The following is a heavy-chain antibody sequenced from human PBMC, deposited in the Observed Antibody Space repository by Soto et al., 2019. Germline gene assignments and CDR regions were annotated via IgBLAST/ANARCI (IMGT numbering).Heavy chain of an antibody. CDR2: LWYDGSNQ. CDR1: GFSFSSYA. Sequence: QVQLVESGGGVVQPGTSLRLSCAASGFSFSSYAMHWVRQAPGKGLEWVAALWYDGSNQNYAESVKGRFTISRDNSKSTVYLQMNSLTAEDTAVYYCARDINDFWSGYLYWGQGTLVTVSS. D-gene: IGHD3-3*01. CDR3: ARDINDFWSGYLY. V-gene: IGHV3-33*01. J-gene: IGHJ4*02.